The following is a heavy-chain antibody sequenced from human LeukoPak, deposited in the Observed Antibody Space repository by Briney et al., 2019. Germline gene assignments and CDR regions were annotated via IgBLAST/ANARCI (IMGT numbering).Heavy chain of an antibody. J-gene: IGHJ4*02. CDR2: IYYSGST. CDR1: GGSISSYY. D-gene: IGHD6-19*01. Sequence: SETLSLTCTVSGGSISSYYWSWIRQPPGKGLEWIGYIYYSGSTNYNPSLKSRVTISVDTSKNQFSLKLSSVTAADTAVYYCASWREQWLGFDYWGQGTLVTVSS. CDR3: ASWREQWLGFDY. V-gene: IGHV4-59*08.